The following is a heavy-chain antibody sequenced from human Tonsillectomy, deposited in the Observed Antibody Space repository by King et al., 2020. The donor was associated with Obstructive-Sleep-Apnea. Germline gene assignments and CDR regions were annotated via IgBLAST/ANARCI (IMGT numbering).Heavy chain of an antibody. D-gene: IGHD5-12*01. Sequence: VQLVQSGGGLVQPGGSLRLSCAASGFTFSTYAMSWVRQAPGKGLEWVSAVSTSGGSTYYADSVKGRFTISRDSSKNTLYLQMNGLRPEDTAVFDCARRDLLPSGYSGYGFDYWGQGTLVTVSS. V-gene: IGHV3-23*04. CDR3: ARRDLLPSGYSGYGFDY. CDR1: GFTFSTYA. J-gene: IGHJ4*02. CDR2: VSTSGGST.